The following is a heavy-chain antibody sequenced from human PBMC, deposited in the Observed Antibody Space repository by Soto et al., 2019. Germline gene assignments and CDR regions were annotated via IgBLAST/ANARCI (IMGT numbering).Heavy chain of an antibody. CDR2: IIPIFGTA. CDR3: AREGSGYLLSAYYGMEV. J-gene: IGHJ6*01. Sequence: ASVKVSCKASGCTFSSYAISWVGQAPGQGLEWMGGIIPIFGTANYAQKFQGRVTITADESTSTAYMELSSLRSEDTAVYYCAREGSGYLLSAYYGMEVWGQGTTVTVSS. V-gene: IGHV1-69*13. D-gene: IGHD5-12*01. CDR1: GCTFSSYA.